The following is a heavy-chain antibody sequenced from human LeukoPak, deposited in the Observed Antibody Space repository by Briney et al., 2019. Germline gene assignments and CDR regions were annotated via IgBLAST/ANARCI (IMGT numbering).Heavy chain of an antibody. CDR1: GFTFRSYV. J-gene: IGHJ4*02. D-gene: IGHD4-17*01. V-gene: IGHV3-30*18. CDR3: VKATVTSSYFDYFDS. CDR2: ISYEDGSNK. Sequence: PGGSLRLSCAASGFTFRSYVMHWVRQAPGKGLEWVAAISYEDGSNKYYADSVKGRFTISRDNSKNTLFLQMSSLRAEDTAVYYCVKATVTSSYFDYFDSWGQGTRVTVSS.